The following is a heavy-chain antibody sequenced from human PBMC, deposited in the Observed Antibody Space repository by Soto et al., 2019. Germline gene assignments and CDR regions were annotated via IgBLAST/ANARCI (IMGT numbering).Heavy chain of an antibody. CDR1: GGSFSGYY. J-gene: IGHJ4*02. D-gene: IGHD6-13*01. V-gene: IGHV4-34*01. CDR2: INHSGST. CDR3: ARTRSSWYPDY. Sequence: SETLSLTCAVYGGSFSGYYWSWIRQPPGKGLEWIGEINHSGSTNYNPSLKSRVTISVDTSKNQFSLKLSSVTAADTAVYYCARTRSSWYPDYWGQGTLVTVSS.